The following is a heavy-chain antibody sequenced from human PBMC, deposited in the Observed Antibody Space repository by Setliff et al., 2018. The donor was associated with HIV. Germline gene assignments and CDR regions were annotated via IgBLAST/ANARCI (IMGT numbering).Heavy chain of an antibody. CDR3: ARDGWDYYGSGTYPPLYYFDS. J-gene: IGHJ4*01. CDR1: GDNFRSYA. CDR2: IIPILATS. V-gene: IGHV1-69*06. Sequence: SVKVSCKASGDNFRSYAISWVRQAPGRGLEWMGRIIPILATSNYTQKFQGRVTITADKSTRTAYMELSSLRSEDTAVYYCARDGWDYYGSGTYPPLYYFDSWGQGTLATVAS. D-gene: IGHD3-10*01.